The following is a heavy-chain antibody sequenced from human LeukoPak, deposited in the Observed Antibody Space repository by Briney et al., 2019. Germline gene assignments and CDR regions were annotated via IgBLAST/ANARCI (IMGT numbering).Heavy chain of an antibody. CDR3: ARSAGSGSYFSYFDY. D-gene: IGHD3-10*01. J-gene: IGHJ4*02. V-gene: IGHV3-66*01. CDR2: IYSGGST. CDR1: GFTVSSNY. Sequence: GGSLRLSCAASGFTVSSNYMSWVRQAPGKGLERVSVIYSGGSTYYADSVKGRFTISRDNSKNTLYLQMNSLRAEDTAVYYCARSAGSGSYFSYFDYWGQGTLVTVSS.